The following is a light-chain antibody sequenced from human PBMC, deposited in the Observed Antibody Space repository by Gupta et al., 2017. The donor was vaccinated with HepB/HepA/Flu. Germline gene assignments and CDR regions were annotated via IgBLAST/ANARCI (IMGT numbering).Light chain of an antibody. Sequence: QSALTQPASVSGSPGPSITVSCTGSSSDVGRYNYVSWYQQHPGKAPKLMIYDVSDRPSGVSNRCAGSKSGNTASLTISGLQTEDEADYYCSSYTSSGSLVFGGGTKVTVL. CDR3: SSYTSSGSLV. CDR2: DVS. V-gene: IGLV2-14*03. CDR1: SSDVGRYNY. J-gene: IGLJ2*01.